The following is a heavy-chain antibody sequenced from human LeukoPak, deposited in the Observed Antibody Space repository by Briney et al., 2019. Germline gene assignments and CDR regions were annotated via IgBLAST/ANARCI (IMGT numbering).Heavy chain of an antibody. D-gene: IGHD3-10*01. CDR3: ARASSGWFGGLEYDL. CDR1: GYTFTSYY. V-gene: IGHV1-46*01. CDR2: VNPSGGST. J-gene: IGHJ5*02. Sequence: ASVKVSCKASGYTFTSYYMHWARQAPGQGLEWMGIVNPSGGSTSYAQKFQGRVTMTTDTATRTAFMELTSLRSDDTAVYYCARASSGWFGGLEYDLWGQGTLVTVSS.